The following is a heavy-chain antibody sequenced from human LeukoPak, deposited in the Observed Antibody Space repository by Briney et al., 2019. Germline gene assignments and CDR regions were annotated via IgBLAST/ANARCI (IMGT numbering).Heavy chain of an antibody. D-gene: IGHD5-18*01. V-gene: IGHV1-2*02. CDR3: ARIPQKTSMVTRRVDY. J-gene: IGHJ4*02. Sequence: ASVKVSCKFSAYTFTGFYLHWVRQAPGQGLEWMGWINPDSGGTNYAQKLQGRVTMTSDTSISTAYMELSRLRSDDTAVYHCARIPQKTSMVTRRVDYWGQGTLVIVSS. CDR1: AYTFTGFY. CDR2: INPDSGGT.